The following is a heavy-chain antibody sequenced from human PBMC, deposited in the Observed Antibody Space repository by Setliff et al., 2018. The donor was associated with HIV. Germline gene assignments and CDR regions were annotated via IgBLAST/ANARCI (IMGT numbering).Heavy chain of an antibody. CDR3: AREAYCSSTTCYKGGDRHFDY. CDR1: GFTFSDHS. J-gene: IGHJ4*02. Sequence: GGSLRLSCAASGFTFSDHSMDWVRQAPGKGLEWVGRSRNKANRYTTEYAASVKGRFTISRDDSKTSLYLQMNSLKTEDTAVYYCAREAYCSSTTCYKGGDRHFDYWGLGTLVTVPQ. D-gene: IGHD2-2*02. CDR2: SRNKANRYTT. V-gene: IGHV3-72*01.